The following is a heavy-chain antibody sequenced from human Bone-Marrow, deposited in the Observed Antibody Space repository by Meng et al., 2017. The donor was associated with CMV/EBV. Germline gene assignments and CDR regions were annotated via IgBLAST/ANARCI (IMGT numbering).Heavy chain of an antibody. D-gene: IGHD1-14*01. CDR1: GYTFTSYD. Sequence: SVKVSCKASGYTFTSYDINWVRQATGQGLEWMGGIVPVLRKPKYAQKFEGRLTITTEASTTTVYMELSSLRSEDTAVYYCAFRSEYYDMDVWGQGTAVTVSS. J-gene: IGHJ6*02. V-gene: IGHV1-69*05. CDR3: AFRSEYYDMDV. CDR2: IVPVLRKP.